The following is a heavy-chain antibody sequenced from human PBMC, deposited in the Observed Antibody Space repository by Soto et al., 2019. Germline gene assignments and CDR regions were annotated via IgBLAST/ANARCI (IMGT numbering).Heavy chain of an antibody. CDR1: GGSISSYY. CDR3: ARNGDYYGSGSYLYYYYYGMDV. D-gene: IGHD3-10*01. CDR2: IYTSGST. J-gene: IGHJ6*02. Sequence: SETLSRTCTGSGGSISSYYWIWIGQAAGKGLEWIGRIYTSGSTNYNPSLKSRVTMSVDTSKNQFSLKLSSVTAADTAVYYCARNGDYYGSGSYLYYYYYGMDVWGQGTTVTVSS. V-gene: IGHV4-4*07.